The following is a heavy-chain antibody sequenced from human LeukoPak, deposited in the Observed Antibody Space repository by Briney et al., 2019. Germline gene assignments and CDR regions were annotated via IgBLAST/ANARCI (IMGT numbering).Heavy chain of an antibody. Sequence: GGSLRLSCAASGFTFSGSAMHWVRQAPGKGLEWVAAISYDGPNKRYADSVKGRFTISRDNSKNTLYLQMNSLRAEDTAIYYCATYRQVLLPFESWGQGTLVTVSS. J-gene: IGHJ4*02. CDR2: ISYDGPNK. D-gene: IGHD2-8*02. CDR3: ATYRQVLLPFES. CDR1: GFTFSGSA. V-gene: IGHV3-30*04.